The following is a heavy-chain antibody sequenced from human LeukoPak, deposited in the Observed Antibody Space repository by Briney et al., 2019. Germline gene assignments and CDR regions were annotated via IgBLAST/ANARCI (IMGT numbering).Heavy chain of an antibody. J-gene: IGHJ4*02. CDR2: IIPIFGTA. CDR3: ARDSPSDYGDRNYFDY. V-gene: IGHV1-69*05. Sequence: PVKVSCKATGGTFSSYAISWVRQAPGQGLEWMGRIIPIFGTANYAQKFQGRVTITTDESTSTAYMELSSLRSEDTAVYYCARDSPSDYGDRNYFDYWGQGTLVTVSS. D-gene: IGHD4-17*01. CDR1: GGTFSSYA.